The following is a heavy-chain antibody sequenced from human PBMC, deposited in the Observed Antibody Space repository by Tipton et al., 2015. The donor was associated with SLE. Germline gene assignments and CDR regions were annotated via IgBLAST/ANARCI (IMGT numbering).Heavy chain of an antibody. Sequence: TLSLTCTVSGGSISSSSYYWGWIRQPPGKGLEWIGSIYYSGSTYYNPSLKSRVTISVDTSKNQFSLKLSSVTAVDTAVYYCAPSIAARPRDWYFDLWGRGTLVTVSS. D-gene: IGHD6-6*01. CDR3: APSIAARPRDWYFDL. CDR1: GGSISSSSYY. V-gene: IGHV4-39*01. J-gene: IGHJ2*01. CDR2: IYYSGST.